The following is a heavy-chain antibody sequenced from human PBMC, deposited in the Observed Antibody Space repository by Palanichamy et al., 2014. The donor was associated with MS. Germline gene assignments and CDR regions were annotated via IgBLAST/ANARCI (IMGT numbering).Heavy chain of an antibody. V-gene: IGHV4-39*01. CDR2: IYYSGST. D-gene: IGHD5-18*01. CDR3: ARQGYSYGLYYYYYMDV. Sequence: ESGPGLVKPSETLSLTCTVSGGSISSSSYYWGWIRQPPGKGLEWIGSIYYSGSTYYNPSLKSRVTISVDTSKNQFSLKLSSVTVADTAVYYCARQGYSYGLYYYYYMDVWGKGTTVTVSS. J-gene: IGHJ6*03. CDR1: GGSISSSSYY.